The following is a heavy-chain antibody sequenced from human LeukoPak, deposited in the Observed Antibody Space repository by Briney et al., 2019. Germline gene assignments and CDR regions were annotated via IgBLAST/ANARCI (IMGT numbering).Heavy chain of an antibody. CDR2: INAGNGNT. J-gene: IGHJ5*02. Sequence: GASVKVSCKASGYTFTSYAMHWVRQAPGQRLEWMGWINAGNGNTKYSQKFQGRVTITRDTSASTAYMELSSLRSEDTAVYYCARDHCSSTSCFLWPTNNWFDPWGQGTWSPSPQ. CDR1: GYTFTSYA. D-gene: IGHD2-2*01. V-gene: IGHV1-3*01. CDR3: ARDHCSSTSCFLWPTNNWFDP.